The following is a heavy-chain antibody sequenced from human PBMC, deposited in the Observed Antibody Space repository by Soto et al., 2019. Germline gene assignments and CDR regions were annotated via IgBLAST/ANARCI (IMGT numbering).Heavy chain of an antibody. Sequence: QVHLVESGGGVVQPEKSLRLSCGASGFNFSNYGMHWVRQPPGKGLEWVAIIANDGGRKYYADSVEGRFTVSRDNSKNTLCLQMNNLRPEDTAVYYCATTTVVAAAGFDPWGRGTQVIVSS. J-gene: IGHJ5*02. D-gene: IGHD2-15*01. V-gene: IGHV3-30*03. CDR3: ATTTVVAAAGFDP. CDR2: IANDGGRK. CDR1: GFNFSNYG.